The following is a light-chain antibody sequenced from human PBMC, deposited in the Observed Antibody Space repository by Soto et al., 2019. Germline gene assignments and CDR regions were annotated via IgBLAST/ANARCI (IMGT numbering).Light chain of an antibody. CDR2: DAS. J-gene: IGKJ1*01. Sequence: EIVLTQSPGTLSLSPGERATLSCRASQSVGTYLSWYQQKPGQAPRLLIYDASTRATGIPARFSGSGSGTDFTLTISSLEPEDFAVYYCQQRLMTFGQGTKVDIK. CDR1: QSVGTY. CDR3: QQRLMT. V-gene: IGKV3-11*01.